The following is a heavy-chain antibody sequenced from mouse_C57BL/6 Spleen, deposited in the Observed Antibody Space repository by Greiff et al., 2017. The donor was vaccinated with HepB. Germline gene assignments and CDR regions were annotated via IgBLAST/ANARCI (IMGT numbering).Heavy chain of an antibody. Sequence: EVMLVESGGGLVKPGGSLKLSCAASGFTFSSYTMSWVRQTPEKRLEWVATVSGGGGNTYYTDSVKGRVTISRDNAKNTLYLQMSSLRSEDTALYYCARHFVDVWGTGTTVTVSS. CDR1: GFTFSSYT. CDR3: ARHFVDV. CDR2: VSGGGGNT. V-gene: IGHV5-9*01. J-gene: IGHJ1*03.